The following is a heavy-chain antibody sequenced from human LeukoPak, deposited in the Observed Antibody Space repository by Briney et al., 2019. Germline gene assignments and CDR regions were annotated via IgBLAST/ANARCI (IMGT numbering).Heavy chain of an antibody. CDR2: INPNSGGT. Sequence: ASVKVSCKASGYTFTGYYMHWVQQAPGQRLEWMGRINPNSGGTNYAQKFQGRVTMTRDTSISTAYMELSRLRSDDTAVYYCATGEYSSVFDYWGQGALVTVSS. CDR3: ATGEYSSVFDY. D-gene: IGHD6-19*01. J-gene: IGHJ4*02. CDR1: GYTFTGYY. V-gene: IGHV1-2*06.